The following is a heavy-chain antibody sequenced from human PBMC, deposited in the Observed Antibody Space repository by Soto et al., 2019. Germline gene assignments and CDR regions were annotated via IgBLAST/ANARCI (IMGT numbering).Heavy chain of an antibody. J-gene: IGHJ6*02. CDR2: ISSSSSYI. CDR3: ARMGAGYCVRTSCYPSPTMGYGMDV. V-gene: IGHV3-21*01. D-gene: IGHD2-2*01. Sequence: EVQLVESGGGLVKPGGSLRLSCAASGFSFSSYDINWVRQAPGKGLEWVSFISSSSSYIYYTVSVKGRFTNSRDNAKNSLYLQMNSLGAEDTAVYYCARMGAGYCVRTSCYPSPTMGYGMDVWGQGATVTVSS. CDR1: GFSFSSYD.